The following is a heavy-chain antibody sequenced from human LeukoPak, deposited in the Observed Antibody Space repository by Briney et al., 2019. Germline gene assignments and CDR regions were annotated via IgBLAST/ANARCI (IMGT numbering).Heavy chain of an antibody. Sequence: GGSLTLSCAASGFTFSSYGMHWVRKAPGKGLEWVAVISYDGSNKYYADSVKGRFTISRDNSKNTLYLQMNSLRAEDTAVCYCANIGATTSGSYFDYWGQGTLVTVSS. J-gene: IGHJ4*02. CDR1: GFTFSSYG. CDR3: ANIGATTSGSYFDY. V-gene: IGHV3-30*18. D-gene: IGHD1-26*01. CDR2: ISYDGSNK.